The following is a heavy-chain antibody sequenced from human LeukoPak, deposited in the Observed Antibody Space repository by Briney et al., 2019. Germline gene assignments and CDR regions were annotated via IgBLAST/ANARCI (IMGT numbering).Heavy chain of an antibody. CDR1: GGTFSSYA. CDR3: AGSSLGYCTNGVCFAFDY. V-gene: IGHV1-69*05. D-gene: IGHD2-8*01. Sequence: ASVKVSCKASGGTFSSYAISWVREAPGQGLEWMGGIIPIFGTANYAQKFQGRVTITTDESMSTAYMELSSLRSEDTTVYYCAGSSLGYCTNGVCFAFDYWGQGTLVTVSS. J-gene: IGHJ4*02. CDR2: IIPIFGTA.